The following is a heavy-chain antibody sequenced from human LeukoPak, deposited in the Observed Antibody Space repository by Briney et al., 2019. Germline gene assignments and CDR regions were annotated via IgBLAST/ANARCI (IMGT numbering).Heavy chain of an antibody. CDR1: GYAFTGYY. Sequence: ASVKVSCKASGYAFTGYYMHWVRQAPGQGLEWMGWINPNSGGTNYAQKFQGRVTMTRDTSISTAYMELSRLRSDDTAVYYCARGRITMVRGAIQGWFEPWGQGTLVTVSS. J-gene: IGHJ5*02. D-gene: IGHD3-10*01. CDR2: INPNSGGT. CDR3: ARGRITMVRGAIQGWFEP. V-gene: IGHV1-2*02.